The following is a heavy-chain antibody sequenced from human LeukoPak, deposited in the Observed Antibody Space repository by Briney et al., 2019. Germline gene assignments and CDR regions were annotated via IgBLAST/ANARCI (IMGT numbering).Heavy chain of an antibody. J-gene: IGHJ4*02. CDR3: ARGSGRYSYGYMEDY. Sequence: KPSETLSLTCAVSGGSFSTYYWSWIRQPPGKGLEWIGFIYYTGTTNYNPSLKSRVTMSVDTSKNQFSLKLSSVTAADTAVYYCARGSGRYSYGYMEDYWGQGTLVTVSS. CDR1: GGSFSTYY. V-gene: IGHV4-59*12. CDR2: IYYTGTT. D-gene: IGHD5-18*01.